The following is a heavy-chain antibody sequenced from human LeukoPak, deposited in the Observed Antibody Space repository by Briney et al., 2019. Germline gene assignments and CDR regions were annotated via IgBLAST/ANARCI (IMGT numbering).Heavy chain of an antibody. D-gene: IGHD3-10*01. V-gene: IGHV3-20*04. J-gene: IGHJ4*02. CDR2: INWNGGST. Sequence: GGSLRLSCAASGFTFDDYGMSWVRQAPGKGLEWVSGINWNGGSTGYADSVKGRFTISRDNAKNSLYLQMNSLRAEDTALYYCAREGGSGSYYRGYFDYWGQGTLVTVSS. CDR1: GFTFDDYG. CDR3: AREGGSGSYYRGYFDY.